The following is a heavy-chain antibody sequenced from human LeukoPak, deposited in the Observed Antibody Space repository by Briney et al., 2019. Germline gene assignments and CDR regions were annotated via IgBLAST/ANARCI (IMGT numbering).Heavy chain of an antibody. D-gene: IGHD3-10*01. Sequence: SGGSLRLSCAVSGFTFSSYGMHWVRQAPGKGLEWVAVISYDGSSKDYADSVKGRFTISRDNSKNTLYLQMNSLRAEDTAVYYCANGPPYYYGSGSYLEYFQHWGQGTLVTVSS. CDR2: ISYDGSSK. J-gene: IGHJ1*01. CDR1: GFTFSSYG. V-gene: IGHV3-30*18. CDR3: ANGPPYYYGSGSYLEYFQH.